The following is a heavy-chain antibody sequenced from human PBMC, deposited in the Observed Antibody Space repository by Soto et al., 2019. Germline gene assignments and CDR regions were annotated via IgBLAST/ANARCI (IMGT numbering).Heavy chain of an antibody. Sequence: PGGSLRLSCAASGFTFSSYAMSWVRQAPGKGLEWVSAISGSGGSTYYADSVKGRFTISRDNSKNTLYLQMNSLRAEDTAVSYCAKDPFATAALTGYMGDIWGQGTMVTVSS. J-gene: IGHJ3*02. CDR1: GFTFSSYA. CDR3: AKDPFATAALTGYMGDI. V-gene: IGHV3-23*01. D-gene: IGHD3-9*01. CDR2: ISGSGGST.